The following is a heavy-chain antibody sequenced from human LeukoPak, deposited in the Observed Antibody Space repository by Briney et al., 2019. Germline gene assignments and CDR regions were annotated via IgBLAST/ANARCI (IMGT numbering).Heavy chain of an antibody. CDR2: INNDGSSR. Sequence: GGSLRLSCAASGFTFSSYAMSWVRQAPGRGLVWVSRINNDGSSRSYADSVKGRFTISRDNAKNTLYLQMNSLRAEDTAVYYCARDTKSLTLYYFDYWGQGTLVTVSS. V-gene: IGHV3-74*01. CDR3: ARDTKSLTLYYFDY. J-gene: IGHJ4*02. D-gene: IGHD4-23*01. CDR1: GFTFSSYA.